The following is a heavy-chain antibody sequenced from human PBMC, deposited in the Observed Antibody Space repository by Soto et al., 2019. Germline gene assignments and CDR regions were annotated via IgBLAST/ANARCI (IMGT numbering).Heavy chain of an antibody. CDR2: IWYDGSNK. V-gene: IGHV3-33*01. CDR1: GFTFSSYG. J-gene: IGHJ4*02. CDR3: ARSALGYYIDY. Sequence: GGSLRLSCAASGFTFSSYGMHWVRQAPGKGLEWVAVIWYDGSNKYYAGSVKGRFTISRDNSKNTLYLQMNSLRAEDTAVYYCARSALGYYIDYWGQGTLVTVSS. D-gene: IGHD3-22*01.